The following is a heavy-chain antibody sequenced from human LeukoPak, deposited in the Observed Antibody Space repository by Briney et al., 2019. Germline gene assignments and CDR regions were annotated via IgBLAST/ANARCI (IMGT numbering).Heavy chain of an antibody. J-gene: IGHJ5*02. CDR1: GGSISSSSYY. D-gene: IGHD3-10*01. CDR3: ARDLHGSGTWDWFDP. Sequence: SETLSLTCTVSGGSISSSSYYWGWIRQPPGKGLEWIGSIYYSGSTNYNPSLKSRVTISVDTSKNQFSLKLNSVTAADTAMYYCARDLHGSGTWDWFDPWGQGTLVTVSS. V-gene: IGHV4-39*07. CDR2: IYYSGST.